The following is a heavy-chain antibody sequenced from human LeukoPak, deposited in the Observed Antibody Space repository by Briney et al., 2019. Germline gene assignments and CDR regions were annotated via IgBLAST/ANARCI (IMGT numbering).Heavy chain of an antibody. CDR3: ATVPLSGSYPYYFDY. Sequence: ASVKVSCKVSGYTLTELSMHWVRQAPGKGLEWMGGFDSEDGETIYAQKFQGRVTMTEDTSTDTAYMELSSLRSEDTAVYYCATVPLSGSYPYYFDYWGQGTLVTVSS. D-gene: IGHD1-26*01. CDR2: FDSEDGET. V-gene: IGHV1-24*01. CDR1: GYTLTELS. J-gene: IGHJ4*02.